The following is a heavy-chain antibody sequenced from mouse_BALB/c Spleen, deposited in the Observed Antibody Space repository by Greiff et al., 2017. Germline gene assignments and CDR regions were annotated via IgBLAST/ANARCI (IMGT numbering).Heavy chain of an antibody. CDR2: INPDSSTI. Sequence: EVQLQQSGGGLVQPGGSLKLSCAASGFDFSRYWMSWVRQAPGKGLEWIGEINPDSSTINYTPSLKDKFIISRDNAKNTLYLQMSKVRSEDTALYYCARGGDGYYYAMDYWGQGTSVTVSS. CDR1: GFDFSRYW. V-gene: IGHV4-1*02. CDR3: ARGGDGYYYAMDY. D-gene: IGHD2-3*01. J-gene: IGHJ4*01.